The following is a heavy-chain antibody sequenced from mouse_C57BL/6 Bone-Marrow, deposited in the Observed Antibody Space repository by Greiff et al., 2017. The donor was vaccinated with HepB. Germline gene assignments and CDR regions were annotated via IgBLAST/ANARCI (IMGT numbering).Heavy chain of an antibody. D-gene: IGHD2-5*01. CDR2: ISNLAYSI. CDR1: GFTFSDYG. V-gene: IGHV5-15*01. J-gene: IGHJ4*01. CDR3: ARSVDSNYFFYAMDY. Sequence: EVNVVESGGGLVQPGGSLKLSCAASGFTFSDYGMAWVRQAPRQGPEWVAFISNLAYSIYYADTVTGRFTLARENAKNTLYLEMSSLRSEDTAMYYVARSVDSNYFFYAMDYWGQGTSVTVSS.